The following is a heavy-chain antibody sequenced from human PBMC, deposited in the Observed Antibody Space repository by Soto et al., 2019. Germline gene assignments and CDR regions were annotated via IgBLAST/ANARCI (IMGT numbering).Heavy chain of an antibody. Sequence: QVQLVQSGAEVKKPGASVKVSCKASGHTFTSYGISWVRQAPGQGLEWMGWISAYNGNTNYAQKLQGRVTMTTDTSTSTAYMELRSLRSDDTAVYYCARSIIGYCSGGSCYAYFDIWGQGTMVTVSS. J-gene: IGHJ3*02. CDR1: GHTFTSYG. CDR3: ARSIIGYCSGGSCYAYFDI. CDR2: ISAYNGNT. D-gene: IGHD2-15*01. V-gene: IGHV1-18*01.